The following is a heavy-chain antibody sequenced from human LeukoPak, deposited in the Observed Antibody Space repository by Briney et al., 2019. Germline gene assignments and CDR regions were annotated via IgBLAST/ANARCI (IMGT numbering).Heavy chain of an antibody. CDR1: GFTFSSYS. D-gene: IGHD1-1*01. Sequence: GGSLRLSCAASGFTFSSYSMNWVRQAPGKGLEWVSYISSSSSTIYYADSVKGRFTISRDNAKNSLYLQMNSLRAEDTAVYYCARSTLTQERDWGQGTLVTVSS. CDR3: ARSTLTQERD. V-gene: IGHV3-48*04. CDR2: ISSSSSTI. J-gene: IGHJ4*02.